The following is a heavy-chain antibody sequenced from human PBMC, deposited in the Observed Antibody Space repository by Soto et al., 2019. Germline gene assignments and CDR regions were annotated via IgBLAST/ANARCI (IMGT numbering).Heavy chain of an antibody. CDR1: GFTFSNYW. CDR2: INSDGSNI. CDR3: ARRTPGTLDY. V-gene: IGHV3-74*01. D-gene: IGHD3-10*01. J-gene: IGHJ4*02. Sequence: VQLVESGGGLVQPGGSLRLSCAASGFTFSNYWMHWVRQAPGKGLVWVSHINSDGSNIRYADSVKGRFTISRDNAKNTLYLQMNSLRAEDTAVYYCARRTPGTLDYWGQGALVTVSS.